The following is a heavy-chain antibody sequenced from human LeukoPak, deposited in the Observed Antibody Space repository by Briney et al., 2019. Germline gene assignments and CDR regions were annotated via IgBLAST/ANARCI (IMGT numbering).Heavy chain of an antibody. D-gene: IGHD3-10*01. CDR2: IYSGGST. Sequence: PGGSLRPSCAASGFTVSSNYMSWVRQAPGKGLEWVSVIYSGGSTYCADSVKGRFTISRDNSKNTLYLQMNSLRAEDTAVYYCARAKGSGSYLDWGQGTLVTVSS. CDR3: ARAKGSGSYLD. V-gene: IGHV3-66*01. J-gene: IGHJ4*02. CDR1: GFTVSSNY.